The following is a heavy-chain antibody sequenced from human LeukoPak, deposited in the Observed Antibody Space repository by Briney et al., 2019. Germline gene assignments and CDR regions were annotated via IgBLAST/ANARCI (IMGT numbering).Heavy chain of an antibody. D-gene: IGHD1-26*01. CDR3: ASPVAIVGATRAEYFQH. Sequence: GGSLRLSCAASGFTVSSNYMGWVRQAPGKGLDGVSVIYSDDSTYYADSVKGRFTISRDNSKNTLYLQMNSLRAEDTAVYYCASPVAIVGATRAEYFQHWGQGTLVTVSS. CDR2: IYSDDST. J-gene: IGHJ1*01. CDR1: GFTVSSNY. V-gene: IGHV3-66*01.